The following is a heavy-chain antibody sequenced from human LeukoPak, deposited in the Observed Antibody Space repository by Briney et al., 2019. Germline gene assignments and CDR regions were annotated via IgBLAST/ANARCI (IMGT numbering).Heavy chain of an antibody. D-gene: IGHD3-10*01. CDR2: ISAYNGNT. CDR1: GYTFTSYG. V-gene: IGHV1-18*01. J-gene: IGHJ4*02. CDR3: ARDSGLLWFGELGDY. Sequence: ASVKVSCKASGYTFTSYGISWVRQAPGQGLEWMGWISAYNGNTNYAQKLQGRVTMTTDTSTSTAYMELRSLRPDDTAVYYCARDSGLLWFGELGDYWGQGTLVTVSS.